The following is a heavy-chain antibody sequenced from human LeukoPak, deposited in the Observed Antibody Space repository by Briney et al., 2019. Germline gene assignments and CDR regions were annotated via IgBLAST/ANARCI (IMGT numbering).Heavy chain of an antibody. D-gene: IGHD2-2*01. CDR2: IYHSGST. CDR1: AYSISSGYY. CDR3: TRHGIECSSTNCYWATVRY. J-gene: IGHJ4*02. V-gene: IGHV4-38-2*01. Sequence: KPSETQSLTCAVSAYSISSGYYWAWIRQPPGKGLEWIGSIYHSGSTYYNPSLKSRVTISIDTSKNQFSLKLSSVTAADTAVYYCTRHGIECSSTNCYWATVRYWGQGTLVTVSS.